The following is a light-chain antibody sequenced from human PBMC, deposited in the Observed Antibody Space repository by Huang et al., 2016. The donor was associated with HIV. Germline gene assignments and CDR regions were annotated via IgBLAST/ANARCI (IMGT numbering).Light chain of an antibody. J-gene: IGKJ4*01. CDR3: QQRSKWPLT. V-gene: IGKV3-11*01. Sequence: EIVLTQSPVTLSLSPGARATLSCRASQSIGTYLAWYQQQSGQAPRLLIYDVSNRAAGVPARFSASGSETDFTLTIASLDPDDFAIYHCQQRSKWPLTFGGGTKVEMK. CDR2: DVS. CDR1: QSIGTY.